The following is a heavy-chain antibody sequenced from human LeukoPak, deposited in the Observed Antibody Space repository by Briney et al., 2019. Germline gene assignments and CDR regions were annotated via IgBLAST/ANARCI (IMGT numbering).Heavy chain of an antibody. V-gene: IGHV3-7*01. D-gene: IGHD2-2*01. CDR1: GFTFSSYW. Sequence: GGSLRLSCAASGFTFSSYWMNWVRQAPGKGLEWVANIKPDGSERYYEDSVKGRFTISRDNAKNSLYLQMNTLRAEDTAVYYCARANIVVVPDYYYMDVWGKGTTVTVSS. CDR3: ARANIVVVPDYYYMDV. CDR2: IKPDGSER. J-gene: IGHJ6*03.